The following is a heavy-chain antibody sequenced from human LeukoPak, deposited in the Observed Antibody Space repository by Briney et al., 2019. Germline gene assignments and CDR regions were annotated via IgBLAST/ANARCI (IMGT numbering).Heavy chain of an antibody. CDR3: ARGYSSSRNYYYYGMDV. V-gene: IGHV3-33*01. J-gene: IGHJ6*02. CDR2: IWYDGSNK. Sequence: TGGSLRLSCAASGFTFSSYGMHWVRQAPGKGLEWVAVIWYDGSNKYYADSVKGRFTIFRDNSKNTLYLQMNSLRAEDTAVYYCARGYSSSRNYYYYGMDVWGQGTTVTVSS. D-gene: IGHD6-13*01. CDR1: GFTFSSYG.